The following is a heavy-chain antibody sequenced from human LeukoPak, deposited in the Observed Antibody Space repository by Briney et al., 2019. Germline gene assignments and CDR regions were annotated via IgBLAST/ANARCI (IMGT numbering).Heavy chain of an antibody. CDR2: INSDGYTT. D-gene: IGHD1-1*01. CDR1: GFTFSSYW. V-gene: IGHV3-74*03. J-gene: IGHJ4*02. Sequence: GGSLRLSCAASGFTFSSYWMYWVRQAPGKGLVWVSRINSDGYTTQYADSVKGRFTISRDNAKNTLYLQLNSLRAEDTAGYYCAKRSLSGTLDYWGQGTLVTVSS. CDR3: AKRSLSGTLDY.